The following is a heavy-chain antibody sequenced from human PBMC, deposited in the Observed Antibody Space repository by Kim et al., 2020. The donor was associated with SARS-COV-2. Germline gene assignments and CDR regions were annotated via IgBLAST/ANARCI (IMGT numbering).Heavy chain of an antibody. V-gene: IGHV4-59*01. Sequence: SETLSLTCTVSGGSISSYYWSWIRQPPGKGLEWIGCIFYSGSTKYSPSLKSRVTTSVDTSKSQVSLKLNSVTAADTAVYFCARSHLYYHGAESDPYYFDLWGQGLLVTVSS. J-gene: IGHJ4*02. CDR2: IFYSGST. D-gene: IGHD3-22*01. CDR3: ARSHLYYHGAESDPYYFDL. CDR1: GGSISSYY.